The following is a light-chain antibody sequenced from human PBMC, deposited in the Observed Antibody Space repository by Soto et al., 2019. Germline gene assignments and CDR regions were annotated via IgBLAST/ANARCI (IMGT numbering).Light chain of an antibody. V-gene: IGKV3-15*01. CDR3: QQYNTWPRT. CDR1: QSVSGD. J-gene: IGKJ1*01. CDR2: AAS. Sequence: ETVMTQSPATLSVSPGEGATLSCRASQSVSGDLAWYQQKPGQAPRLLIFAASTRATGVPARFTGSRSGTEFTLTISSLQSEDFAIYYCQQYNTWPRTFGQGTKVEIK.